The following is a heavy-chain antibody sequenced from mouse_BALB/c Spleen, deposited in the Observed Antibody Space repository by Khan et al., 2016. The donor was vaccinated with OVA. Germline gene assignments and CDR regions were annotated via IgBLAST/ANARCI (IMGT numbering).Heavy chain of an antibody. CDR2: IWAGGSS. CDR1: GFSLTSHG. V-gene: IGHV2-9*02. CDR3: ARNREPDYFDY. J-gene: IGHJ2*01. Sequence: QVQLKESGPGLVAPSQSLSITCTVSGFSLTSHGVHWVRQPPGKGLEWLGVIWAGGSSNYNSALMSRLSISKDSSKSQVFLKMNSLQTDDTAIYYCARNREPDYFDYWGQGTTLTVSS.